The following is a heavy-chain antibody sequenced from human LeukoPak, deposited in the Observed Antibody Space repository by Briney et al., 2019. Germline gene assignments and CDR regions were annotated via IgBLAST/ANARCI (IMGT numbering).Heavy chain of an antibody. CDR2: INPSAGST. V-gene: IGHV1-46*01. CDR1: GYTFTYYY. Sequence: GESLQISCKGSGYTFTYYYIHWVRQAPGQGLEWMGFINPSAGSTNYAQIFQGRVTLTRDTSTSTVYMDLGSLRSEDTAVYYCARSPYTYGSLFYLDYWGQGTLVTVSS. CDR3: ARSPYTYGSLFYLDY. J-gene: IGHJ4*02. D-gene: IGHD3-10*01.